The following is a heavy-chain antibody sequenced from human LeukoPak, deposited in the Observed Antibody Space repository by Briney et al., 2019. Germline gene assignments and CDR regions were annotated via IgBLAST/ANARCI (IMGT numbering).Heavy chain of an antibody. CDR3: ARHGGNQSLDY. J-gene: IGHJ4*02. Sequence: SVKVSCKASGGTFSSYAISWVRQAPGQGLEWMGRTIPIFGIANYAQKFQGRVTTTADKSTSTAYMELSSLRSEDTAVYYCARHGGNQSLDYWGQGTLVTVSS. V-gene: IGHV1-69*04. CDR1: GGTFSSYA. D-gene: IGHD4-23*01. CDR2: TIPIFGIA.